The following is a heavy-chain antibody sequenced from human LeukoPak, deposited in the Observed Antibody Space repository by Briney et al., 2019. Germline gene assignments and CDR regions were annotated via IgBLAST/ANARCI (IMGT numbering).Heavy chain of an antibody. Sequence: GGSLRLSCAASGFKFDDCALHWVRQAPGKGLEWVSGISWNSDKIDHADSVKGRFNIYRDNAKNSLYLQMNSVRAEDMAIYYCVKDIMPLGYYLCNAFDIWGQGTMVTVSS. D-gene: IGHD3-22*01. V-gene: IGHV3-9*03. CDR2: ISWNSDKI. CDR3: VKDIMPLGYYLCNAFDI. CDR1: GFKFDDCA. J-gene: IGHJ3*02.